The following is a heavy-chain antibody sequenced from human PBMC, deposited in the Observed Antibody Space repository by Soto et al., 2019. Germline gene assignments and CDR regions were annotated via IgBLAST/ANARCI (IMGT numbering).Heavy chain of an antibody. CDR1: GGTFSDYA. CDR2: IIPMFATT. J-gene: IGHJ6*02. CDR3: ARGRGIGVSSAWNIYWYYNMDV. V-gene: IGHV1-69*01. Sequence: QVQLVQSGAEVRKSGSSVKVSCKAAGGTFSDYALSWVRQAPGQGLEWMGGIIPMFATTNYAQKFQGRVTITADDSATTAHMERSSLKSEDTAVYYCARGRGIGVSSAWNIYWYYNMDVWGQGTTVTVSS. D-gene: IGHD6-25*01.